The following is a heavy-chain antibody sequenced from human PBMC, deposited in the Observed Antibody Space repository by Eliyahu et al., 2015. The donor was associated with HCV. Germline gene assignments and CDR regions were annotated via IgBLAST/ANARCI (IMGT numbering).Heavy chain of an antibody. Sequence: EVQLLESGGGLGQPGGSLRLSCAASGFTFSNYAMTWVRQAPGKGLEWVSSIGSSGISTYYADSVKGRFTITRDNSENTVHLQMSSLRAEDTALYYCAKPGWLQFPYFFDYWGQGILVTVSS. CDR3: AKPGWLQFPYFFDY. CDR2: IGSSGIST. CDR1: GFTFSNYA. V-gene: IGHV3-23*01. D-gene: IGHD5-24*01. J-gene: IGHJ4*02.